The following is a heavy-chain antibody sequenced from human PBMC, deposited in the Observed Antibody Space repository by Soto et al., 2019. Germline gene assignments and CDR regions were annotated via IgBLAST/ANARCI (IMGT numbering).Heavy chain of an antibody. D-gene: IGHD2-2*01. CDR3: SCDASADSLGCCCCSSCSSFDI. CDR1: GGSISGYY. CDR2: INHSGST. J-gene: IGHJ3*02. V-gene: IGHV4-34*01. Sequence: SETLSLTCAVSGGSISGYYWSWIRQPPGKGLEWIGEINHSGSTNYNPSLKSRVTISVDTSKNQFSLKLSSVTAADTAEYSWSCDASADSLGCCCCSSCSSFDIWGHGTLVTVSS.